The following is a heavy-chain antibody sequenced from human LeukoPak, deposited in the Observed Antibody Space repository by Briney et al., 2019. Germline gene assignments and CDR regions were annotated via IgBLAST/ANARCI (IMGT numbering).Heavy chain of an antibody. Sequence: GGSLRLSCAASGFTVSSAYLTWARQAPGKGLKWVSTMYSGGNTYTADSVRGRFTISRDNSKNTLYLQMNTLRTEDTAVYYCARARGLAREVGSGSLDSWGPGTLVTVSS. CDR1: GFTVSSAY. CDR3: ARARGLAREVGSGSLDS. J-gene: IGHJ5*01. D-gene: IGHD1-26*01. V-gene: IGHV3-66*02. CDR2: MYSGGNT.